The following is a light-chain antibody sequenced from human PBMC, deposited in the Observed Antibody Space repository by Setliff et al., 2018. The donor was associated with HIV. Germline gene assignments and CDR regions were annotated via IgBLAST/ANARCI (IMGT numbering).Light chain of an antibody. CDR3: CSYASSSTFYA. CDR1: SSDVGSYNL. CDR2: EVN. V-gene: IGLV2-23*02. J-gene: IGLJ1*01. Sequence: QSVLTQPASVSGSPGQSITISCTGTSSDVGSYNLVSWYQHHPGKAPKVIIYEVNKRPSGVSNRFSGSKSGTTASLTISGLQAEDEADYYCCSYASSSTFYAFGTGTKVTVL.